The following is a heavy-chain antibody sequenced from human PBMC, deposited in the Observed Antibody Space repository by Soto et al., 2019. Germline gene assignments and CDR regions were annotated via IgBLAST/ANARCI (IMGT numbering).Heavy chain of an antibody. CDR3: ARDQGGIAAAVGGMDV. V-gene: IGHV4-59*01. Sequence: SETLSLTCTVCGGYMRSYYWSWIRQPPGKGLEWIGYIYYSGSTNYNPSLKSRVTISVDTSKNQFSLKLSSVTAADTTVYYCARDQGGIAAAVGGMDVWGKGTTVT. CDR1: GGYMRSYY. D-gene: IGHD6-13*01. J-gene: IGHJ6*04. CDR2: IYYSGST.